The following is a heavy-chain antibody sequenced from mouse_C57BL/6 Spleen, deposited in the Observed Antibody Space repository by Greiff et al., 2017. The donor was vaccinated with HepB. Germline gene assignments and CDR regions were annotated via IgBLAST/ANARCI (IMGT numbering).Heavy chain of an antibody. CDR2: ISGGGGNT. CDR1: GFTFSSYT. D-gene: IGHD1-1*01. Sequence: DVMLVESGGGLVKPGGSLKLSCAASGFTFSSYTMSWVRQTPEKRLEWVATISGGGGNTYYPDSVKGRFTISRDNAKNTLYLQMSSLRSEDTALYYCARHYYGSSPHWYFDVWGTGTTVTVSS. V-gene: IGHV5-9*01. CDR3: ARHYYGSSPHWYFDV. J-gene: IGHJ1*03.